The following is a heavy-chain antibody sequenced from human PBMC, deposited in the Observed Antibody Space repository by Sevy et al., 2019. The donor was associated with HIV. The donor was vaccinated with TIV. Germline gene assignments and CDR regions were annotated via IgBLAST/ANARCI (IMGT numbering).Heavy chain of an antibody. D-gene: IGHD1-7*01. J-gene: IGHJ4*02. CDR1: GFTFSNYW. CDR2: INQDGSEK. CDR3: AREQITGSKHHYFDT. V-gene: IGHV3-7*01. Sequence: GGSLRLSCAASGFTFSNYWMSWVRQAPGKGLECVANINQDGSEKYYLDSVKGRFIVSRDNAKNSLYLQMNSLRAEDSAVYYCAREQITGSKHHYFDTWGQGTLVTVSS.